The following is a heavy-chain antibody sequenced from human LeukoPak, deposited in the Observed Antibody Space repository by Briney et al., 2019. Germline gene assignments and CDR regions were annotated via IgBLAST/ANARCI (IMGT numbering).Heavy chain of an antibody. V-gene: IGHV1-46*01. D-gene: IGHD1-7*01. Sequence: ASMKVSCKASGYTFTSYYMHWVRQAPGQGLEWMGIINPSGGSTSYAQKFQGRVTMTRDMSTSTVYMELSSLRSEDTAVYYCARGKYWNYTPPYFDYWGQGTLVTVSS. J-gene: IGHJ4*02. CDR1: GYTFTSYY. CDR3: ARGKYWNYTPPYFDY. CDR2: INPSGGST.